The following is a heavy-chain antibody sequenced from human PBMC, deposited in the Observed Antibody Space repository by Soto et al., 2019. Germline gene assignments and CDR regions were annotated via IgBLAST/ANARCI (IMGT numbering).Heavy chain of an antibody. CDR3: GTRGYYYYYMDV. CDR2: ISSNGDST. J-gene: IGHJ6*03. CDR1: GLTFSTYA. V-gene: IGHV3-64*01. D-gene: IGHD3-10*01. Sequence: EVQLVESGGGLVQPGGSLRLSCAASGLTFSTYAMHWVRQAPGKGLEYVSAISSNGDSTYYSNSVTGRFTISRDNSKNTLYLQMGSLRPEDMAVYYCGTRGYYYYYMDVWCKGTTFAVSS.